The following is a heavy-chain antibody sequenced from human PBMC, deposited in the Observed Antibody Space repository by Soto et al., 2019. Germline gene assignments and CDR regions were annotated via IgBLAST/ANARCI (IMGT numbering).Heavy chain of an antibody. J-gene: IGHJ4*02. CDR2: IYYSGST. CDR3: ARSPGGNSPFDY. V-gene: IGHV4-59*06. Sequence: SETLSLTCTISGGSISSYYWSWIRQPPGKGLEWIGYIYYSGSTYYNPSLKSRVTISVDTSKNQFSLKLSSVTAADTAVYYCARSPGGNSPFDYWGQGTLVTVSS. D-gene: IGHD2-21*02. CDR1: GGSISSYY.